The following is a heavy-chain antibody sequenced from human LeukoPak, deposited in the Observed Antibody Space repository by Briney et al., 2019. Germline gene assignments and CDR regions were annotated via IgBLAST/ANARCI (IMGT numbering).Heavy chain of an antibody. Sequence: GGSLRLSCATSGFIFSRYWMSWVRQAPGKGLEWVANINQDESEKNYVDSVKGRFTISRDNAKNSLDLQMNSLRAEDTAIYYCVRDHQWAFDNWGQGVLVTVSS. CDR1: GFIFSRYW. V-gene: IGHV3-7*01. J-gene: IGHJ4*02. D-gene: IGHD1-26*01. CDR3: VRDHQWAFDN. CDR2: INQDESEK.